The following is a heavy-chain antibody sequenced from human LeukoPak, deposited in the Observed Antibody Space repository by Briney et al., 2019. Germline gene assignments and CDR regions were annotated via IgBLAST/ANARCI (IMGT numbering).Heavy chain of an antibody. V-gene: IGHV3-74*01. J-gene: IGHJ3*02. CDR2: ISADGRMS. Sequence: GGSLRLSCAASGFTFTDYWMHWVRQAPGKGLVWDSRISADGRMSDYEDSVKGRFTVSRDNAKNTLYLQMNRVRAEDTAVYYCARGGFTYGPATLGALDIWGQGTMVPVSS. CDR3: ARGGFTYGPATLGALDI. CDR1: GFTFTDYW. D-gene: IGHD5-18*01.